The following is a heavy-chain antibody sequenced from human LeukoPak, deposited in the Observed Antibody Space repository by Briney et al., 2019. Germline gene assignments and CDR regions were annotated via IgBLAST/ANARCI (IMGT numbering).Heavy chain of an antibody. Sequence: AGSLRLSCAASGFTFSNYEMNWVRQAPGKGLEWVSYISSSGNTIFYGDSVKDRFTISRDNVKNSVYLQMNSLRAEDTAVYYCARDTWGQWLPDAFDIWGQGTMVTVSS. J-gene: IGHJ3*02. CDR1: GFTFSNYE. D-gene: IGHD5-12*01. CDR2: ISSSGNTI. V-gene: IGHV3-48*03. CDR3: ARDTWGQWLPDAFDI.